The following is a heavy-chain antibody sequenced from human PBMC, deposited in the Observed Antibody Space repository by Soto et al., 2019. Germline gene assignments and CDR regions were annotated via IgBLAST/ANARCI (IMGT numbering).Heavy chain of an antibody. CDR1: GFTFSSYS. D-gene: IGHD1-7*01. CDR2: ISSSSSYI. J-gene: IGHJ4*02. Sequence: GFLRLSCAASGFTFSSYSMNWVRQAPGKGLEWVSSISSSSSYIYYADSVKGRFTISRDNAKNSLYLQMNSLRAEDTAVYYCARRGNWNYGQFDYWGQGTLVTVSS. CDR3: ARRGNWNYGQFDY. V-gene: IGHV3-21*01.